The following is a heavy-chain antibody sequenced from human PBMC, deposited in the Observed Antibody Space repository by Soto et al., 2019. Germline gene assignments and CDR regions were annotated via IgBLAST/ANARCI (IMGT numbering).Heavy chain of an antibody. CDR1: GFTFSSYW. CDR3: AREGFRGGKGYHGKDV. D-gene: IGHD3-10*01. V-gene: IGHV3-7*04. Sequence: GGSLRLSCAASGFTFSSYWMSWVRQAPGKGLEWVANIKQDGSEKYYVDSVKGRFTISRDNAKNSLYLQMNSLRAEDTAVYYCAREGFRGGKGYHGKDVWGQGTPVTVFS. CDR2: IKQDGSEK. J-gene: IGHJ6*02.